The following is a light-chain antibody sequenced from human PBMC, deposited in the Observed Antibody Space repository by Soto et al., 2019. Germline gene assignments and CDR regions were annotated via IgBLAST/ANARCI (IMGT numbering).Light chain of an antibody. CDR1: QSISSW. V-gene: IGKV1-5*01. CDR3: HQLKSYPRT. Sequence: DIHMTQSPSTMSAFVGERVTITCRASQSISSWLAWYQQKPGKAPKLLIYDASSLESGVPSRFSGSGSATDFTLTISSLQPEDFATYYCHQLKSYPRTFGPGTKVDIK. J-gene: IGKJ3*01. CDR2: DAS.